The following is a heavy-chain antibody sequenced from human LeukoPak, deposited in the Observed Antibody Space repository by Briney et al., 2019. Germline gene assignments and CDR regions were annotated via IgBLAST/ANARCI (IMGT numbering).Heavy chain of an antibody. CDR1: GFTFSSYA. Sequence: PGGSLRLSCAASGFTFSSYAMSWVRQAPGKGLEWVSAISGSGGSTYYADSVKGRFTISRDNSKNTLYLQMGSLRVEDTAIYYCAKMSDYYFDYWGQGTLVTVSS. J-gene: IGHJ4*02. CDR2: ISGSGGST. CDR3: AKMSDYYFDY. V-gene: IGHV3-23*01. D-gene: IGHD3-10*01.